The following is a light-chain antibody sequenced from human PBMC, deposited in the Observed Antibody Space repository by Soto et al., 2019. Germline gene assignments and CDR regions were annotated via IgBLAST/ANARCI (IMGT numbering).Light chain of an antibody. J-gene: IGKJ5*01. V-gene: IGKV3-11*01. CDR2: DAF. CDR1: QSISRN. Sequence: EIVLTQSPATLSVSPGQRATLSCRASQSISRNLAWYQQKPGQAPRLLIYDAFIRATGIPARFSGSESGTDFTLTISSLEPEDFAVYYCQQRSNWPLTFGQGTRLEIK. CDR3: QQRSNWPLT.